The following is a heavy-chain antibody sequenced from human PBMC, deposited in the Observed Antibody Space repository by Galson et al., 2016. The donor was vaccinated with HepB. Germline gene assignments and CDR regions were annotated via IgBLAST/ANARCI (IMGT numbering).Heavy chain of an antibody. CDR2: INPNSGGT. Sequence: SVKVSCKASGYTFTGYYMHWVRQAPGQGLEWMGWINPNSGGTNYAQKFQGRVTMTRDTSISTAYMELSRLRSDDTAVYYCARVTVWGVNFQQWGQGTLVIDSS. CDR3: ARVTVWGVNFQQ. CDR1: GYTFTGYY. D-gene: IGHD4-17*01. V-gene: IGHV1-2*02. J-gene: IGHJ1*01.